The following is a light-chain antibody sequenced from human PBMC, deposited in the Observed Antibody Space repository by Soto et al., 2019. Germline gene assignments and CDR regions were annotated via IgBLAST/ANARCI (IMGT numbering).Light chain of an antibody. J-gene: IGKJ1*01. CDR3: QQSYSSPPT. V-gene: IGKV1-39*01. CDR2: AAS. CDR1: QTINTY. Sequence: DMQMSQYHSTLSASVGDTVTVTCLSSQTINTYLNWFQQKPGEPPSLLIYAASSLQSGVPSRFSGSRSGPDFTLTISSLQPEDFATYYCQQSYSSPPTFGQGTKVDIK.